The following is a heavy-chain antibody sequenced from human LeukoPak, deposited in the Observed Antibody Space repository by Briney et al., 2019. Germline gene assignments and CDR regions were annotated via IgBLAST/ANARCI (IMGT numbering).Heavy chain of an antibody. CDR2: IYTSGST. V-gene: IGHV4-4*07. J-gene: IGHJ5*02. CDR1: GGSISSYY. Sequence: SETLSLTCTVSGGSISSYYWSWIRQPAGKGLEWIGRIYTSGSTNYNPPLRSRVTMSVDTSKNQFSLKLSSVTAADTAVYYCARDLVRLYGDYPSGWFDPWGQGTLVTVSP. D-gene: IGHD4-17*01. CDR3: ARDLVRLYGDYPSGWFDP.